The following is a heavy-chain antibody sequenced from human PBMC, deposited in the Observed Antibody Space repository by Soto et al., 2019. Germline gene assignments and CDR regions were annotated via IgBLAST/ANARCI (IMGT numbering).Heavy chain of an antibody. Sequence: EVQLVESGGGMVQPGGSLRVSCAASGFTLSSYSMHWVRQAPGKGVEWVSYISGSGGTIYYADSVKGRFTISKDNAKQSMALEMERLRDGDKAGEFCARETGPRSRGLFHYFDFRGQGTRVTVSS. V-gene: IGHV3-48*02. CDR3: ARETGPRSRGLFHYFDF. J-gene: IGHJ4*02. D-gene: IGHD1-26*01. CDR2: ISGSGGTI. CDR1: GFTLSSYS.